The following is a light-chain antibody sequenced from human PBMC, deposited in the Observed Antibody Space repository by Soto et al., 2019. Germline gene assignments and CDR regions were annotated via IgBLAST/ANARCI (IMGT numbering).Light chain of an antibody. CDR3: QKFNKWPWT. CDR2: GVS. Sequence: IVLTRSPGTLSLSPSERATLSCRASESVSRNYLAWYQQKPGQAPRLLIFGVSNRAAGIPARFSGSGSGTEFTLTISSLQSEDFAVYHCQKFNKWPWTFGQGTKVDI. V-gene: IGKV3-15*01. CDR1: ESVSRN. J-gene: IGKJ1*01.